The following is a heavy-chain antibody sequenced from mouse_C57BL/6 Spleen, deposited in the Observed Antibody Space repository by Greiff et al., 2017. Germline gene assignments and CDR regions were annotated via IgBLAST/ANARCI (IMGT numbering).Heavy chain of an antibody. D-gene: IGHD1-1*01. J-gene: IGHJ3*01. CDR1: GYTFTDYN. V-gene: IGHV1-22*01. Sequence: EVKLQESGPELVKPGASVKMSCKASGYTFTDYNMHWVKQSHGKSLEWIGYINPNNGGTSYNQKFKGKATLTVNKSSSTAYMELRSLTSEGSAVYYGARIFYYCGGSDWFAYWGQGTLVTVSA. CDR2: INPNNGGT. CDR3: ARIFYYCGGSDWFAY.